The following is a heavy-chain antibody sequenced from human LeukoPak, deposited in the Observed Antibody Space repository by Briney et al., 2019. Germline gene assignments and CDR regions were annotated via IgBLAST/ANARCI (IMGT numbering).Heavy chain of an antibody. D-gene: IGHD3-10*01. CDR2: IYYSGST. CDR3: ERNLRFGELIFDY. CDR1: GGSISSHY. J-gene: IGHJ4*02. V-gene: IGHV4-59*11. Sequence: PSETLSFTGTVPGGSISSHYWSWIRQRPGKGLKGIGYIYYSGSTNYNPSLKSLVTISVDTSKNQFSLKLSSGTAADAAVYYCERNLRFGELIFDYWGQGTLVTVSS.